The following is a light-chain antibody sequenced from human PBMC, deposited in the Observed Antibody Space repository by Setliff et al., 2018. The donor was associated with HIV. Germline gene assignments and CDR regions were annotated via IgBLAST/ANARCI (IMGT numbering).Light chain of an antibody. J-gene: IGLJ1*01. CDR3: SSYTSSSTLPFV. CDR1: SSDVGFYNY. Sequence: QSVLTQPASVSGSPGQSITISCTGTSSDVGFYNYVSWYQQHPGKAPKLMIYGVSNRPSGVSNRFSGSKSGDTASLTISGLQAEDKADYYCSSYTSSSTLPFVFGTWTNVTVL. CDR2: GVS. V-gene: IGLV2-14*03.